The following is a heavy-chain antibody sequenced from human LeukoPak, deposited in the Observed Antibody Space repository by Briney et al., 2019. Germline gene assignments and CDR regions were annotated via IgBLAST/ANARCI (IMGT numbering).Heavy chain of an antibody. Sequence: PSETLSLTCTVSGGSISTSYYYWGWIRQPPGKGLEWIGSIYYSGSTYYNPSLKSRVTISVDTSKNQFSLKLSSVTAADTAVYYCARQEGSLDYGEGTFDYWGQGTLVTVSS. CDR2: IYYSGST. J-gene: IGHJ4*02. CDR3: ARQEGSLDYGEGTFDY. D-gene: IGHD4-17*01. V-gene: IGHV4-39*01. CDR1: GGSISTSYYY.